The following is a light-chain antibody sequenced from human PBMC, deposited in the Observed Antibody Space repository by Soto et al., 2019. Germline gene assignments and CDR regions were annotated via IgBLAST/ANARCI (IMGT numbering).Light chain of an antibody. V-gene: IGLV2-8*01. Sequence: QSALTQPPSASGSPGQSVTISCTGTTSDVGGYNYVSWYQQHPGKAPKVMIYEVSQRPSGVPDRFSGSKSGNTASLTVSGLQAEDEAEYYCSSYAGNNLYIFGTGTKLTVL. J-gene: IGLJ1*01. CDR1: TSDVGGYNY. CDR3: SSYAGNNLYI. CDR2: EVS.